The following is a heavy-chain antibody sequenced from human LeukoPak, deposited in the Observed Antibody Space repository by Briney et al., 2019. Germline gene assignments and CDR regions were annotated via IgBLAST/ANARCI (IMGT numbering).Heavy chain of an antibody. CDR2: IKQDGSEK. J-gene: IGHJ4*02. CDR3: ARDLNYHPDQLLWGPHDY. D-gene: IGHD2-2*01. CDR1: GFTFSSYW. V-gene: IGHV3-7*01. Sequence: GGSLRLSCAASGFTFSSYWMSWVRQAPGKGLEWVANIKQDGSEKYYVDSVKGRFTISRDNAKNSLYLQMNSLRAEDTAVYYCARDLNYHPDQLLWGPHDYWGQGTLVTVSS.